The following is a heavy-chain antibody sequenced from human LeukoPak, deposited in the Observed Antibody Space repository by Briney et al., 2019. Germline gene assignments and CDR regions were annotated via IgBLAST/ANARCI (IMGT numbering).Heavy chain of an antibody. J-gene: IGHJ4*02. CDR3: AKGSGVHY. CDR2: VSKSSSYK. V-gene: IGHV3-21*05. Sequence: GGSLRLSCAASGFTFRTYSMNWVRQAPGKGLEWIASVSKSSSYKYYADSVRGRFTISRDNANNSLYVQMNSLRADDTAVYYCAKGSGVHYWGQGTLVIVSS. CDR1: GFTFRTYS. D-gene: IGHD3-10*01.